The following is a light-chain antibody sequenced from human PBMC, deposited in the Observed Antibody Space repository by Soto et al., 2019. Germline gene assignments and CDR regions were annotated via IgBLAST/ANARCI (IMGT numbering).Light chain of an antibody. CDR3: QHYGDWPPYT. CDR1: QSITNN. V-gene: IGKV3-15*01. Sequence: EIVMTQSPATLSVSPGDRATLSCRASQSITNNLAWYQHRPGRAPRLLIYGASTRASGIPARFSGSGSGTDFTLTIINLQPEDFAVYYCQHYGDWPPYTFGQGTNLDIK. J-gene: IGKJ2*01. CDR2: GAS.